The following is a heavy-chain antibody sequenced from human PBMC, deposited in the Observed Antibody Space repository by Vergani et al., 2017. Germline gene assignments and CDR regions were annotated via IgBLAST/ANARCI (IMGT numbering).Heavy chain of an antibody. J-gene: IGHJ4*02. CDR1: GFTFSSYD. D-gene: IGHD4-23*01. V-gene: IGHV3-13*01. CDR3: ARAVSTTVGDPPGY. Sequence: EVQLVESGGGLVQPGGSLRLSCAASGFTFSSYDMHWVRQATGKGLEWVSAIGTAGDTYYPGSVKARFTISRENAKNSLYLQMNSLRAGDTAIYYCARAVSTTVGDPPGYWGQGTLVTVSS. CDR2: IGTAGDT.